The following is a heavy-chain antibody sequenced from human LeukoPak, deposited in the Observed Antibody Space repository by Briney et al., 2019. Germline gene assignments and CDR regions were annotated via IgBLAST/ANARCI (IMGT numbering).Heavy chain of an antibody. J-gene: IGHJ4*02. CDR3: ARHVAPDMDYFDY. CDR1: GGSISGYY. V-gene: IGHV4-59*08. Sequence: PSETLSHTCIVSGGSISGYYWTWIRQSPGKRPEWLAYIRYTGSTNYNPSLKSRLSLSVDTSKNQFSLTLTSVTAADTAVYYCARHVAPDMDYFDYWGPGTLVTVSP. D-gene: IGHD2-15*01. CDR2: IRYTGST.